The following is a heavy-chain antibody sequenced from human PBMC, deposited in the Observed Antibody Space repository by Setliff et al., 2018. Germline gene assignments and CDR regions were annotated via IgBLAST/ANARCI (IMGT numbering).Heavy chain of an antibody. V-gene: IGHV4-39*07. D-gene: IGHD6-13*01. CDR1: GGPINSDRYY. CDR2: MYSSGST. J-gene: IGHJ5*02. CDR3: ARDPSNSEYSSSWYPSWFDP. Sequence: SETLSLTCTVSGGPINSDRYYWGWIRQPPGKGLEWIGSMYSSGSTYYNPSLKSRVTISVDTSKNQFSLQLNSVTPEDTAVYYCARDPSNSEYSSSWYPSWFDPWGQGTLVTSPQ.